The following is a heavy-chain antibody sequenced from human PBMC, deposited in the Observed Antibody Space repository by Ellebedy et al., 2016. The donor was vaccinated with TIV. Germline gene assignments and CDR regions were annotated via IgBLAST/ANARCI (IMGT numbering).Heavy chain of an antibody. Sequence: PGGSLRLSCAASGFTVSSVYVSWVRQAPGKGLEWLSVIYSDAATYYADSVKGRFTISRDNSKNTLYLQMNSLRAEDTAVYYCARGGLYGTSVEGFDYWGQGTLVTVSS. CDR2: IYSDAAT. CDR1: GFTVSSVY. CDR3: ARGGLYGTSVEGFDY. J-gene: IGHJ4*02. V-gene: IGHV3-66*01. D-gene: IGHD4-17*01.